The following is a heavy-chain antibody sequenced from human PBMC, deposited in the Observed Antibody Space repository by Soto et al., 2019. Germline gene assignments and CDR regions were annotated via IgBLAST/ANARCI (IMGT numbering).Heavy chain of an antibody. J-gene: IGHJ6*02. V-gene: IGHV3-33*05. CDR2: ISYDGSDR. D-gene: IGHD1-1*01. CDR1: GFTFISYG. Sequence: QVQLVESGGGVVQPGRSLRLSCAASGFTFISYGMHWVRQAPGKGLQWVAFISYDGSDRYYEDSVKGRFTISRGNSKNTLYLQINSLGAEDTAVYYCARATNYYYGMDVWGQGTTVTVSS. CDR3: ARATNYYYGMDV.